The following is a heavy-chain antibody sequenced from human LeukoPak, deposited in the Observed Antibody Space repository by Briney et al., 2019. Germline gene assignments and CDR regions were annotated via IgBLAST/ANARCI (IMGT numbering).Heavy chain of an antibody. D-gene: IGHD3-10*01. CDR2: K. CDR3: ARGNFFGSGGSIVANNYFDY. J-gene: IGHJ4*02. V-gene: IGHV3-30*04. CDR1: GFIFSSYS. Sequence: PGGSLRLSCAASGFIFSSYSMHWVRQAPGKGLEWVAEKYYADSVKGRFTITRDNSKNTLYMQMDSLRPEDTAVYYCARGNFFGSGGSIVANNYFDYWGQGTLVTVSS.